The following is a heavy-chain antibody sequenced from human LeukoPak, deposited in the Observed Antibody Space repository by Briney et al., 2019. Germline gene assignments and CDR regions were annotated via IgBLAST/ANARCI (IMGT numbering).Heavy chain of an antibody. Sequence: SETLSLTCTVSGASISGYYWSWIRQPPGKGLEWIGDIYFGGTTYYKTSLKNRVTISLHTSTNQFSLNLTPVTAADTAEYFCARRTAKWNHRSPEFDPWGQGTLVIVSS. CDR2: IYFGGTT. D-gene: IGHD1-14*01. J-gene: IGHJ5*01. CDR1: GASISGYY. V-gene: IGHV4-59*08. CDR3: ARRTAKWNHRSPEFDP.